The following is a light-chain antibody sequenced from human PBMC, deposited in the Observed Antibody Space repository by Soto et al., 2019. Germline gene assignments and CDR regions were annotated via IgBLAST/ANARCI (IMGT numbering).Light chain of an antibody. Sequence: QSVLTQPASVSGSPGQSITISCTGTSSDVGGYNYVSWYQQHPGKAPKLMIYDVSNRPSGVSNRFSGSKSGNTAPLTISGLQAEVEADYYCSSYTSSSPVFGGGTQLTVL. V-gene: IGLV2-14*01. CDR2: DVS. J-gene: IGLJ7*01. CDR3: SSYTSSSPV. CDR1: SSDVGGYNY.